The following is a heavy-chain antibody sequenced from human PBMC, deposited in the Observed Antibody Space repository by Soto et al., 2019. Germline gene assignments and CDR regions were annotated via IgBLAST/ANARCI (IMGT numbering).Heavy chain of an antibody. Sequence: EVQLLESGGGLVQPGGSLRLSCAASGFTFSNYAVTWVRQAPGKGLEWVSTICGSGGSTYYADSVKGRFTIARDTSKNTLYLQMTSLRAEDTAVYYCAKDQGSSWYEIDYWGQGTLVTVSS. CDR1: GFTFSNYA. V-gene: IGHV3-23*01. CDR2: ICGSGGST. D-gene: IGHD6-13*01. CDR3: AKDQGSSWYEIDY. J-gene: IGHJ4*02.